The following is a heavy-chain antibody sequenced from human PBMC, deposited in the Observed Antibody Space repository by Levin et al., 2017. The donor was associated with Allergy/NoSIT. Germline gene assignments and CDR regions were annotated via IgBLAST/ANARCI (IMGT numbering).Heavy chain of an antibody. J-gene: IGHJ4*02. Sequence: SQTLSLTCTVSGGSISSYYWSWIRQPPGKGLEWIGHIYYSGSTNYNPSLKSRVTISVDTSESQFSLKLSAVTAADTAVYYCARSGYSYDLIDYWGQGILVTVSS. CDR3: ARSGYSYDLIDY. CDR2: IYYSGST. D-gene: IGHD5-12*01. V-gene: IGHV4-59*08. CDR1: GGSISSYY.